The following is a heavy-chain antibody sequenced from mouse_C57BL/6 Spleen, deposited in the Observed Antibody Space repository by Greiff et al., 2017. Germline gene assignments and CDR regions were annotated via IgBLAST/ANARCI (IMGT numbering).Heavy chain of an antibody. V-gene: IGHV1-82*01. CDR1: GYAFSGYW. J-gene: IGHJ2*01. CDR2: IDPGDGDT. D-gene: IGHD2-5*01. Sequence: QVQLKQSGPELVKPGASVKISCKASGYAFSGYWMNWVKQRPGRGLEWIGRIDPGDGDTNYKGKFKGKATLTADTSSSTAYMQLSSLTSEDSAVYVCATNYYSNYFDYWGQGTTLTVAS. CDR3: ATNYYSNYFDY.